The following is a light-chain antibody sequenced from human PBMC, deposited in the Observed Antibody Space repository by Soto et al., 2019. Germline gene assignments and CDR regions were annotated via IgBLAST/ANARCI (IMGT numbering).Light chain of an antibody. Sequence: QSALTQPASVSGSPGQSITISCTGTSSDVGSYNLVSWYQQLPGKAPKLMIFGGTKRPSGVSSRFSGSKSGNTAYLTISGFQAEDEADYYCCSYAGSSTLYVFGTGTKLTVL. CDR2: GGT. J-gene: IGLJ1*01. V-gene: IGLV2-23*01. CDR1: SSDVGSYNL. CDR3: CSYAGSSTLYV.